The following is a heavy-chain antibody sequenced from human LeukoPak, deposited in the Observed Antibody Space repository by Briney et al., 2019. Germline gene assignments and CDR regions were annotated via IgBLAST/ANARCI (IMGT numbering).Heavy chain of an antibody. CDR3: ARDGEFSGSDDFDY. D-gene: IGHD1-26*01. J-gene: IGHJ4*02. V-gene: IGHV1-2*02. CDR1: GYIFTDYY. Sequence: ASVKVSCKASGYIFTDYYMHWVRQAPGQGLEWMGWINPNSGDTNYAQKFQGRVTMTRDTSIGTAYMELSRLRSDDTALYYCARDGEFSGSDDFDYWGQGTLVTVSS. CDR2: INPNSGDT.